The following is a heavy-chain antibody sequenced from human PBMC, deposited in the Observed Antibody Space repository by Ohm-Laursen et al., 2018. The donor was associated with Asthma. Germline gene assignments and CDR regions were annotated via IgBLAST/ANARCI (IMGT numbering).Heavy chain of an antibody. CDR3: ARELIEMGTTEEVFDY. CDR2: ITTDSATV. CDR1: GFTFSSYS. D-gene: IGHD5-24*01. V-gene: IGHV3-48*01. Sequence: SLRLSCSAAGFTFSSYSMSWVRQAPGKGLEWLSYITTDSATVYSADSVRGRFSISRDNSKNTLYLQMNSLRVEDTAVYYCARELIEMGTTEEVFDYWGQGTLVTVSS. J-gene: IGHJ4*02.